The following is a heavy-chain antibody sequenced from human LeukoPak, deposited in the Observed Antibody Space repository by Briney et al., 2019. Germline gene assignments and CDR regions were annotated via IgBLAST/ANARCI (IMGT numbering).Heavy chain of an antibody. Sequence: ASVKVSCKASGGTFSSYAISWVRQAPGQGLEWMGRIIPILGIANYAQKFQSRVTITADKSTSTAYMELSSLRSEDTAVYYCARPEVDCSSTSCYGMDVWGQGTTVTVSS. CDR3: ARPEVDCSSTSCYGMDV. CDR2: IIPILGIA. CDR1: GGTFSSYA. V-gene: IGHV1-69*04. J-gene: IGHJ6*02. D-gene: IGHD2-2*01.